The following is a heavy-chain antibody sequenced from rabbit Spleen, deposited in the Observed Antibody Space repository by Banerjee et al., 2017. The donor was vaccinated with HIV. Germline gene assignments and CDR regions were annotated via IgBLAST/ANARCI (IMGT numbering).Heavy chain of an antibody. CDR3: ARGPTYGGAVFKL. CDR2: IYTGSSGST. J-gene: IGHJ4*01. D-gene: IGHD4-2*01. CDR1: GFSLSSRYY. Sequence: QEQLEESGGDLVKPEGSLTLTCTASGFSLSSRYYMCWVRQAPGKGLEWIGCIYTGSSGSTYYASWAKGRFTISKASSTTVTLQMTSLTAADTATYFCARGPTYGGAVFKLWGQGTLVTVS. V-gene: IGHV1S45*01.